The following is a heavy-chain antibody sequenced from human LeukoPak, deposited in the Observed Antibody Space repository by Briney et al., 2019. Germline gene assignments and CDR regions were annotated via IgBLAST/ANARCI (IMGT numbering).Heavy chain of an antibody. J-gene: IGHJ4*02. CDR3: VRLSGYNLDY. V-gene: IGHV3-33*01. CDR1: GFTFSRNG. CDR2: IWFDGSKT. Sequence: GGSLRLSCVASGFTFSRNGMHRVRQAPGNGLEWVALIWFDGSKTYYGDSVKGRSTISRDNSKNTLYLEMNSLRAEDTAVYYCVRLSGYNLDYWGQGTLVTVSS. D-gene: IGHD5-12*01.